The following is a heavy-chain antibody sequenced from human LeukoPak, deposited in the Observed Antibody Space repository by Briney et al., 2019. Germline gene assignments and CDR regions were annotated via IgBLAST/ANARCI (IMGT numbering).Heavy chain of an antibody. CDR3: ARDSHSVDTATPRGFDL. Sequence: SETLSLTCTVSGDSISSYFWSWIRQPPGKGLEWIGYFHDSGSANYNPSLKSRITMSEDPSKNQFSLKLRSVTAADTAVYYCARDSHSVDTATPRGFDLWGQGTLVTVSS. CDR1: GDSISSYF. J-gene: IGHJ5*02. CDR2: FHDSGSA. D-gene: IGHD2-15*01. V-gene: IGHV4-59*01.